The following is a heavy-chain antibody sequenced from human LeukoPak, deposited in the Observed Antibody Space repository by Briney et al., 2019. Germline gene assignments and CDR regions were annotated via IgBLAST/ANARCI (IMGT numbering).Heavy chain of an antibody. Sequence: ASVKVSCKASGYTFTGYYMHWVRQAPGQGLERMGWINPNSGGTNYAQKFQGWVTMTRDTSISTACMELSRLRSDDTAVYYCARGIGYCSSTSCPNWFDPWGQGTLVTVSS. CDR3: ARGIGYCSSTSCPNWFDP. D-gene: IGHD2-2*01. V-gene: IGHV1-2*04. CDR2: INPNSGGT. CDR1: GYTFTGYY. J-gene: IGHJ5*02.